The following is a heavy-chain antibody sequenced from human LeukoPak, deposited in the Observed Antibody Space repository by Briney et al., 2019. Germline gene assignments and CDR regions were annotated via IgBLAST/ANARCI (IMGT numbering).Heavy chain of an antibody. D-gene: IGHD3-10*01. CDR2: ISAYNGNT. CDR1: GYTFTSYG. J-gene: IGHJ4*02. Sequence: GASVKVSCKASGYTFTSYGISWVRQAPVQGLEWMGWISAYNGNTNYAQKLQGRVTMTTDTSTSTAYMELRSLRSDDTAVYYCARDDVRPYGSGSSANDYWGQGTLVTVSS. CDR3: ARDDVRPYGSGSSANDY. V-gene: IGHV1-18*01.